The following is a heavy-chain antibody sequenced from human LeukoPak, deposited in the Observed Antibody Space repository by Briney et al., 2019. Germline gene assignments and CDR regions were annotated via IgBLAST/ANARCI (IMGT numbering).Heavy chain of an antibody. Sequence: GASVKVSSKPSGYTFNNYAITWVRQAPGQGFEWMGGDSGYNGNTNYAQKLQGRVTMTTDTSTSTVFMELKSLRSDDTAVYYCARTARYCSGGSCSYYFDYWGQGTLVTVSS. CDR3: ARTARYCSGGSCSYYFDY. J-gene: IGHJ4*02. CDR1: GYTFNNYA. D-gene: IGHD2-15*01. CDR2: DSGYNGNT. V-gene: IGHV1-18*01.